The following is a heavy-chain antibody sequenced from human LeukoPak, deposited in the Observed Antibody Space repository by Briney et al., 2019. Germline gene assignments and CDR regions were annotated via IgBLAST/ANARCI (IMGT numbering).Heavy chain of an antibody. Sequence: ASVKVSCKASGYTLTDYYLHWVRQAPGQGLKWMGWINPNSGATHYAQSFQARVTMTRDTSIASSYMELTGLESDDTAVYYCARGRRILGGPENAGVFFDFWGQGSLVTVSS. D-gene: IGHD3-16*01. CDR1: GYTLTDYY. CDR3: ARGRRILGGPENAGVFFDF. J-gene: IGHJ4*01. CDR2: INPNSGAT. V-gene: IGHV1-2*02.